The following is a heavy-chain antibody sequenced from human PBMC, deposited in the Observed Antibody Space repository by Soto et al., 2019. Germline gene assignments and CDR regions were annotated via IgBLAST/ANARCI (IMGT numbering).Heavy chain of an antibody. CDR1: GFSLTTSGVC. J-gene: IGHJ4*02. CDR3: AHRVLCTVFGLVTTTAIYFDF. Sequence: QITLNESGPPVVRPTETLTLTCRFSGFSLTTSGVCVGWIRQSPGKAPEWLALIYWDDDKRYSASLKSRLTITKDTAKNQVVLTVSDLDPTDTATYYCAHRVLCTVFGLVTTTAIYFDFWGQGTPVAVSS. D-gene: IGHD3-3*01. V-gene: IGHV2-5*02. CDR2: IYWDDDK.